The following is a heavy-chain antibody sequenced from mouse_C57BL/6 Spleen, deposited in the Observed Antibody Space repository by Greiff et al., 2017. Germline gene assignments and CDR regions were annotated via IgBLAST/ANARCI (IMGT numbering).Heavy chain of an antibody. J-gene: IGHJ4*01. D-gene: IGHD1-1*01. V-gene: IGHV1-82*01. CDR1: GYAFSSSW. CDR2: IYPGDGDT. CDR3: ARGNYYGSSDAMDY. Sequence: QVQLQQSGPELVKPGASVKISCKASGYAFSSSWMNWVKQRPGKGLEWIGRIYPGDGDTNYNGKFKGKATLTADKSSSTAYMQLSSLTSEDSAVYFCARGNYYGSSDAMDYWGQGTSVTVSS.